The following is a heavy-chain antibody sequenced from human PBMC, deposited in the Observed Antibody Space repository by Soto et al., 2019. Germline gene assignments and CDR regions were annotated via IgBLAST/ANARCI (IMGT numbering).Heavy chain of an antibody. J-gene: IGHJ4*02. V-gene: IGHV4-59*12. CDR3: ARVGSGYAFDY. CDR1: GGSISSYY. CDR2: IYHSGST. D-gene: IGHD5-12*01. Sequence: QVQLQESGPGLVKPSETLSLTCTVSGGSISSYYWSWIRQPPGKGLEWIGYIYHSGSTYYNPSLKSRVTISVDRSKNQFSLKLSSVTAADTAVYYCARVGSGYAFDYWGQGTLVTVSS.